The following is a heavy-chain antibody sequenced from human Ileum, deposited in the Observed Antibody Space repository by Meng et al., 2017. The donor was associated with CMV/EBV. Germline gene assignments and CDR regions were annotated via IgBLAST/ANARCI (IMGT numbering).Heavy chain of an antibody. D-gene: IGHD3-3*01. Sequence: TFSNAWMSWVRQAPGKGLEWVGRIKSKTDGGTTDYAAPVKGRFTISRDDSKNTLYLQMNSLKTEDTAVYYCTTDLSIFGVVSLGFDYWGQGTLVTVSS. CDR2: IKSKTDGGTT. CDR3: TTDLSIFGVVSLGFDY. J-gene: IGHJ4*02. V-gene: IGHV3-15*01. CDR1: TFSNAW.